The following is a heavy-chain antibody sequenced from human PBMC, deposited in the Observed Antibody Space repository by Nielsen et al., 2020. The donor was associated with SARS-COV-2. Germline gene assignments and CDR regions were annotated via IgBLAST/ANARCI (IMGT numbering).Heavy chain of an antibody. Sequence: SVKVSCKASGGTFSSYAISWVRQAPGQGLEWMGGIIPIFGTANYAQKFQGRVTITADESTSTAYMELSSLRSEDTAVYYCARGQLLLNWFDPWGQGTLATVSS. J-gene: IGHJ5*02. CDR3: ARGQLLLNWFDP. D-gene: IGHD2-2*01. CDR1: GGTFSSYA. CDR2: IIPIFGTA. V-gene: IGHV1-69*13.